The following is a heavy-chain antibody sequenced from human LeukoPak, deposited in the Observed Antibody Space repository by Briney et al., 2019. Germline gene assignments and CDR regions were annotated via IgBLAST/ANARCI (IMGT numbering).Heavy chain of an antibody. CDR2: ISYDGSNK. Sequence: GGSLRLSCAASGFTFSSYGMHWVRQAPGKGLEWVAVISYDGSNKYYADSVKGRFTISRDNSKNTLHLQMNSLRAEDTAVYYCAKAEQWLVTLSYFDYWGQGTLVTVSS. CDR1: GFTFSSYG. CDR3: AKAEQWLVTLSYFDY. J-gene: IGHJ4*02. V-gene: IGHV3-30*18. D-gene: IGHD6-19*01.